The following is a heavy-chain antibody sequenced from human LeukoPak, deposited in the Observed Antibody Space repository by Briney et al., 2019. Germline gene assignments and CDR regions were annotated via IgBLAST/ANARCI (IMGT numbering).Heavy chain of an antibody. CDR3: AREKGYVWGNYRYSPDY. V-gene: IGHV1-18*01. J-gene: IGHJ4*02. CDR2: ISAYNGNT. Sequence: ASVKVSCKGSGYTFNNFAINWVREAPGQGLEWMGRISAYNGNTNYAQKFLGRVTMTTETSTSTIYMELRRLRSDDTAVYYCAREKGYVWGNYRYSPDYWGQGTLVIVSS. CDR1: GYTFNNFA. D-gene: IGHD3-16*02.